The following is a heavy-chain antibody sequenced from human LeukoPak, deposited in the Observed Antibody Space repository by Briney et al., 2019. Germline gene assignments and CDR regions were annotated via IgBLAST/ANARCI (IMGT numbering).Heavy chain of an antibody. V-gene: IGHV3-48*03. J-gene: IGHJ6*03. CDR1: GFTFSSYE. Sequence: GGSLRLSCAASGFTFSSYEMNWVRQAPGKGLEWVSYISSSGSTIYYADSVKGRFTISRDNSKTTLYLQMNSLRAEDTAVYYCAKDRGHCVNGVCHNYYYMDVWGKGTTVTVSS. CDR2: ISSSGSTI. D-gene: IGHD2-8*01. CDR3: AKDRGHCVNGVCHNYYYMDV.